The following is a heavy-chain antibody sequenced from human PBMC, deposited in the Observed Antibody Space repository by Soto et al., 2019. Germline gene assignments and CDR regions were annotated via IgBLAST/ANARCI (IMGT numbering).Heavy chain of an antibody. V-gene: IGHV4-30-2*01. CDR1: GGSLSRGGYS. J-gene: IGHJ4*02. Sequence: SETLSLTCAVSGGSLSRGGYSWSWIRQPPGKDLEWIGYMYHSGSTYYNPSLKSRVTISIDRSKNQFSLKLSSVTAADTAVYYCARVPDYWEQGTLLTVSS. CDR3: ARVPDY. CDR2: MYHSGST. D-gene: IGHD2-2*01.